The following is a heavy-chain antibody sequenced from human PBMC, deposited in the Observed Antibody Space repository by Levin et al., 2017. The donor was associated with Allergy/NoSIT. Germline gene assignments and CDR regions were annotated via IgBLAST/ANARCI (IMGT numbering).Heavy chain of an antibody. CDR2: IKQDGSEK. Sequence: GESLKISCAASGFTFSTYWMSWVRPAPGKGLEWVANIKQDGSEKYYVDSVKGRFTISRDNAKNSLYLQMNSLRAEDTAVYYCARLYGIGTSCYRLFDYCGQGTLVTVSS. J-gene: IGHJ4*02. CDR3: ARLYGIGTSCYRLFDY. V-gene: IGHV3-7*01. CDR1: GFTFSTYW. D-gene: IGHD2-2*01.